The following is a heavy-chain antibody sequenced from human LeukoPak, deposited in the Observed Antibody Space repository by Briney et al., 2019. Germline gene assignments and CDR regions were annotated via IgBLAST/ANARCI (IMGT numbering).Heavy chain of an antibody. J-gene: IGHJ4*02. Sequence: PGGSLRLSCAASGFTFSSYWMSWVGQAPGKRLEGVANIKQDGSEKYYVDSVEGRFTISRDNAKNSLYLQMNSLRAEDTAVYYCARDNRAPYDYWGQGTLVTVSS. CDR3: ARDNRAPYDY. CDR1: GFTFSSYW. CDR2: IKQDGSEK. V-gene: IGHV3-7*01. D-gene: IGHD1-26*01.